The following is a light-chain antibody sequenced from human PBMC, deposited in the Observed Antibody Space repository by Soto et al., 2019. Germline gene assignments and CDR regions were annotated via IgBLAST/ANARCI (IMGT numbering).Light chain of an antibody. V-gene: IGLV2-8*01. J-gene: IGLJ3*02. Sequence: QSALTQPPSASGSPGQSVTISCTGSASDVGGYEYVSWYQQHPGKAPNLIIFEVNKRPSGVPNRFSGSKSGNTASLTVSGLQAEDEAFYYCSSFAGANIWVFGGGTKLTV. CDR3: SSFAGANIWV. CDR1: ASDVGGYEY. CDR2: EVN.